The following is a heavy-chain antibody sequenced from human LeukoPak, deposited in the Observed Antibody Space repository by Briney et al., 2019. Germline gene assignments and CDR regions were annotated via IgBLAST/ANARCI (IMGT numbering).Heavy chain of an antibody. D-gene: IGHD1-26*01. CDR3: ARDSGQNAFDI. V-gene: IGHV4-59*01. Sequence: TSETLSLTCTVSGGSISSYYWSWIRQPPGKGLEWIGYIYYSGSTNYNPSLKSRVTMSVDTSKNQFSLKLSSVTAADTAVYYCARDSGQNAFDIWGQGTMVTVSS. CDR2: IYYSGST. CDR1: GGSISSYY. J-gene: IGHJ3*02.